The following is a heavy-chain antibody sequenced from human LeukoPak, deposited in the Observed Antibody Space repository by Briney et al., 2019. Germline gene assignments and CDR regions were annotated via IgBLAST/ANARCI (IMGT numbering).Heavy chain of an antibody. D-gene: IGHD1-1*01. CDR1: GYSISGGYY. J-gene: IGHJ2*01. CDR2: IFHSGTT. CDR3: ARGGGTIKGYFDL. V-gene: IGHV4-38-2*01. Sequence: SETLSLTCAVSGYSISGGYYWGWIRQPPGKGLGWIGSIFHSGTTYYNPSLKSRVTISVDTSKNQFSLKLSSVTAADTAVYYCARGGGTIKGYFDLWGRGTLVTVSS.